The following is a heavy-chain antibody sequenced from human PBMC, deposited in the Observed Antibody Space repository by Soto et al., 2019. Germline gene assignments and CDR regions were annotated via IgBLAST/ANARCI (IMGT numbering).Heavy chain of an antibody. D-gene: IGHD3-10*01. CDR2: TYYRSKWFH. CDR1: GDSVSSDITS. J-gene: IGHJ3*01. Sequence: RSQTLSLTCAISGDSVSSDITSWNWIRQSPSRGLEWLGRTYYRSKWFHDYAASVKSRITINPDTSKNQFSLELNSMTPEDTAVYYCARGNALDVWGQGTVVTV. V-gene: IGHV6-1*01. CDR3: ARGNALDV.